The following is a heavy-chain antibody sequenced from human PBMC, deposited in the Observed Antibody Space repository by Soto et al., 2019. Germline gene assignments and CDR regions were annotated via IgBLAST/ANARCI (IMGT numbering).Heavy chain of an antibody. J-gene: IGHJ3*01. V-gene: IGHV1-3*01. Sequence: ASVKVSCKASGYTFNKYAVHWVRQAPGQSLEWMGWINADNGNKKYSQKFQDTVTFTRDTSASTAYMELSSLRVEDTAVYYCAKIPCREYCSNTPTAFGEWGQGTMVTVSS. CDR2: INADNGNK. D-gene: IGHD2-2*01. CDR3: AKIPCREYCSNTPTAFGE. CDR1: GYTFNKYA.